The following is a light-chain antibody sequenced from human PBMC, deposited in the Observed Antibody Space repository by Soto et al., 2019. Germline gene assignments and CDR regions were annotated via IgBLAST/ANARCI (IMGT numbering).Light chain of an antibody. CDR2: GTS. Sequence: DIVLTQSPGTLSLSPGERATLSCRASQSVSSKYLAWYQQKPGQPPMVLIYGTSIRATGIPERFSGGGSGTDFTLTITRLEFEDFAVYYCQQYGSSLFTFGPGTKVDFK. J-gene: IGKJ3*01. V-gene: IGKV3-20*01. CDR3: QQYGSSLFT. CDR1: QSVSSKY.